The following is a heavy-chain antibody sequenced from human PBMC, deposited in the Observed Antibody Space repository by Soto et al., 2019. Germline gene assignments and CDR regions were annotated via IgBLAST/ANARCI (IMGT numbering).Heavy chain of an antibody. J-gene: IGHJ6*02. CDR3: ARDRGRYCPTSSCPKGSYYGVDV. V-gene: IGHV4-4*07. Sequence: QVQLQESGPGLVKPSETLSLTCTVSVDSISSYYWRWIRQTAGKGLEWIGRIYPSGSANSNPSFKSRVTMSVETARNQVSLKLSSVTAADTAVYYCARDRGRYCPTSSCPKGSYYGVDVWGQGTTVTVSS. CDR1: VDSISSYY. D-gene: IGHD2-8*01. CDR2: IYPSGSA.